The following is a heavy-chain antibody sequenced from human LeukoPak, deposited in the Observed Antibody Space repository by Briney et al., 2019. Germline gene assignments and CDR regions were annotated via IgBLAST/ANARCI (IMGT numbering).Heavy chain of an antibody. V-gene: IGHV3-53*01. CDR3: ARVPTAAGTS. CDR2: IYSGGST. CDR1: GFTVSSNY. Sequence: WGSLRLSCAASGFTVSSNYMSWVRQAPGKGLEWVSVIYSGGSTYYADSVKGRFTISRDNSKNTLYLQMNSLRAEGTAVYYCARVPTAAGTSWGQGTLVTVSS. J-gene: IGHJ4*02. D-gene: IGHD6-13*01.